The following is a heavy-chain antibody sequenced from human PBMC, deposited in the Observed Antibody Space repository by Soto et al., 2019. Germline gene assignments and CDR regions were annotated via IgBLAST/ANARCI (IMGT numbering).Heavy chain of an antibody. Sequence: EGSLRLSCTVSGFAFNNYGINWVRQAPGKGLEWVSSISKSDYTYYSDSVKGRFTISRDNAKNSVSLQMNTLRVEDTAVYYYAREDSIIIPAVSDFWGQGTLVSVPQ. CDR3: AREDSIIIPAVSDF. CDR2: ISKSDYT. CDR1: GFAFNNYG. D-gene: IGHD2-2*01. J-gene: IGHJ4*02. V-gene: IGHV3-21*01.